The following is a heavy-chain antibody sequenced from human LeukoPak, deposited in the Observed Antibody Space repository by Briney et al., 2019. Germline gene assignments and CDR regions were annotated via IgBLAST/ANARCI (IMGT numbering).Heavy chain of an antibody. CDR3: ATATLYYGGFDY. CDR2: MNPNSGNT. V-gene: IGHV1-8*03. D-gene: IGHD4-23*01. CDR1: GYTFTSYD. J-gene: IGHJ4*02. Sequence: ASVKVSCKASGYTFTSYDINWVRQATGQGLEWIGWMNPNSGNTGYAQKSQGRDTITRNTSISTAYMELSSLRSEDTAVYYCATATLYYGGFDYWGQGTLVTVSS.